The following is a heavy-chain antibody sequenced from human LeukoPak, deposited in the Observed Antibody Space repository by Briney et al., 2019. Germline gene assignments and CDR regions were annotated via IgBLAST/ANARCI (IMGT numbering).Heavy chain of an antibody. Sequence: PGGSLRLSCAASGFIFSSYGMYWVRQAPGKGLEWVAVVSYDGNNKHYADSVKGRFTISRDNLKNRLYLQMNSLRVEDTAVYYCAKDLMTYYYGSGLVPWGQGTLVTVSS. V-gene: IGHV3-30*18. D-gene: IGHD3-10*01. CDR3: AKDLMTYYYGSGLVP. CDR2: VSYDGNNK. CDR1: GFIFSSYG. J-gene: IGHJ5*02.